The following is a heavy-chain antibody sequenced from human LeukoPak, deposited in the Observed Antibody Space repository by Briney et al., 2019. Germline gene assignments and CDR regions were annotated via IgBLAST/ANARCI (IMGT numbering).Heavy chain of an antibody. J-gene: IGHJ4*02. D-gene: IGHD6-13*01. V-gene: IGHV3-9*01. CDR2: ISWNSGSI. CDR1: GFTFSSYW. CDR3: AKDISWASSSSWCYDY. Sequence: GGSLRLSCAASGFTFSSYWMHWVRQAPGKGLEWVSGISWNSGSIGYADSVKGRFTISRDNAKNSLYLQMNSLGAEDTALYYCAKDISWASSSSWCYDYWGQGTLVTVSS.